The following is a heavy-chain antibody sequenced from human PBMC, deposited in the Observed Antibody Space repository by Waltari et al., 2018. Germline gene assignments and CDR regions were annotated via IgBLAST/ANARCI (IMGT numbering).Heavy chain of an antibody. CDR2: IYHSGST. D-gene: IGHD1-26*01. CDR3: ARSAFESGSYFVDY. Sequence: HVPLPESGSGLVTPSETLFLTCSVSRSLFLIASSSVCTPQPPGKGLEWIGSIYHSGSTYYNPSLKSRVTISVDTSKNQFSLKLSSVTAADTAVYYCARSAFESGSYFVDYWGQGTLVTVSS. J-gene: IGHJ4*02. CDR1: RSLFLIASS. V-gene: IGHV4-38-2*01.